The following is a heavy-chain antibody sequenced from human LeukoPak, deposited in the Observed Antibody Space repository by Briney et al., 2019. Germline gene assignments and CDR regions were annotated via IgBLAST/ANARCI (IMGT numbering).Heavy chain of an antibody. J-gene: IGHJ4*02. Sequence: GESLKISCKGSGYSFTSYWIGWVRQMPGKGLEWMGIIYPGDSDTRYSPSFQGQVTISADKSISTAYLQWSSLKASDTAMYYCARRFKYCSSTSCYGFDYWGQGTLVTVSS. CDR2: IYPGDSDT. V-gene: IGHV5-51*01. D-gene: IGHD2-2*01. CDR1: GYSFTSYW. CDR3: ARRFKYCSSTSCYGFDY.